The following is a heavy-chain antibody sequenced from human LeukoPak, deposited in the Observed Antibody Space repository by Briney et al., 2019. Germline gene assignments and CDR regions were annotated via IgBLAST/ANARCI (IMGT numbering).Heavy chain of an antibody. D-gene: IGHD2-2*01. V-gene: IGHV3-30*04. CDR1: GFTFSSYA. CDR3: ERDSEPVVPAATDNYFDY. J-gene: IGHJ4*02. Sequence: PGGSLRLSCAASGFTFSSYAMHWVRQAPGKGLEWVAVISYDGSDKYYADSVKGRFTISRDNSKNTLYLQMNSLRAEDTAVYYCERDSEPVVPAATDNYFDYWGQGTLVTVSS. CDR2: ISYDGSDK.